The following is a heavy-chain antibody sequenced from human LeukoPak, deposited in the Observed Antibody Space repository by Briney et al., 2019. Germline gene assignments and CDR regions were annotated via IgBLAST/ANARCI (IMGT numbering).Heavy chain of an antibody. CDR3: ATSYCSGGSCPNWFDP. J-gene: IGHJ5*02. V-gene: IGHV4-34*01. CDR1: GGSFSGYY. D-gene: IGHD2-15*01. CDR2: INHSGST. Sequence: SVTLSLTCAVYGGSFSGYYWSWIRQPPGKGLEWIGEINHSGSTNYNPSLKSRVTISVDTSKNQFSLKLSSVTAADTAVYYCATSYCSGGSCPNWFDPWGQGTLVTVSS.